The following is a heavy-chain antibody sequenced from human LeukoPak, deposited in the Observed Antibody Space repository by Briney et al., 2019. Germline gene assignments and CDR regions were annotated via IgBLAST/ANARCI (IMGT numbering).Heavy chain of an antibody. CDR1: GGSISSYY. Sequence: PSETLSLTCTVSGGSISSYYWSWIRQPPGKGLEWIGYIYYSGSTNYNPSLKSRVTISVDTSKNQFSLKLSSVTAADTAVYYCARASTIFGVVTWYYFDYWGQGTLATVSS. V-gene: IGHV4-59*01. CDR2: IYYSGST. CDR3: ARASTIFGVVTWYYFDY. D-gene: IGHD3-3*01. J-gene: IGHJ4*02.